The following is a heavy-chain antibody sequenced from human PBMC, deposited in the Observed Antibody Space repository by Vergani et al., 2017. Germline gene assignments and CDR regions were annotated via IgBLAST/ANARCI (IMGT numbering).Heavy chain of an antibody. CDR2: IWYDGSNK. Sequence: QVQLVESGGGVVQPGRSLRLSCAASGFTFSSYGMHWVRQAPGKGLEWVAVIWYDGSNKYYADSVKGRFTISRDNSKNTLYLQMNSLRAEDTAVYYCARPFPEYSSSSGFDYWGQGTLVTVSS. D-gene: IGHD6-6*01. J-gene: IGHJ4*02. V-gene: IGHV3-33*01. CDR3: ARPFPEYSSSSGFDY. CDR1: GFTFSSYG.